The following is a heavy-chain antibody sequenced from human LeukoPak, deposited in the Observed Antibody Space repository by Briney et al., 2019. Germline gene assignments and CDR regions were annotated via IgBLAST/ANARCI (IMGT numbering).Heavy chain of an antibody. CDR2: IYGSGYT. Sequence: SETLSLTCTVSGGSISGWYWSWIRQPPGKGLEWIGNIYGSGYTNYNPSLKSRVTMSIDTSKNHFSLKLASVTAADTATYYCARETSLAGFASGLGFNYWGQGILVSVSS. CDR1: GGSISGWY. D-gene: IGHD6-19*01. J-gene: IGHJ4*02. V-gene: IGHV4-59*01. CDR3: ARETSLAGFASGLGFNY.